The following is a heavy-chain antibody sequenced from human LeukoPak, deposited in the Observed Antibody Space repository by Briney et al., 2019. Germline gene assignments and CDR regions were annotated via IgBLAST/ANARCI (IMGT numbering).Heavy chain of an antibody. Sequence: GGSQRLSCAASGFTFSNYWMSWVRQAPGKGLEWVGNIQEDGSAQYYVDSVKGRFTISRDNAKNSLYLQMNSLRVDDTAVYYCARVAYGDRYWGQGTLVTVSS. J-gene: IGHJ4*02. CDR1: GFTFSNYW. D-gene: IGHD4-17*01. V-gene: IGHV3-7*01. CDR2: IQEDGSAQ. CDR3: ARVAYGDRY.